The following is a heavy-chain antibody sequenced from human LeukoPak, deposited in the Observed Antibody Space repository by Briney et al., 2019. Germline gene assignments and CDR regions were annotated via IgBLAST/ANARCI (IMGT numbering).Heavy chain of an antibody. V-gene: IGHV4-34*01. CDR2: INHSGST. Sequence: SETLSLTCAVYGGSFSGYYWSWIRQPPGKGLEWIGEINHSGSTNYNPSLKSRVTISVDTSKNQFSLKLSSVTAADTAVYYCARGRGDYVLSLVSYYYMDVWGKGTTVTVSS. CDR3: ARGRGDYVLSLVSYYYMDV. J-gene: IGHJ6*03. CDR1: GGSFSGYY. D-gene: IGHD4-17*01.